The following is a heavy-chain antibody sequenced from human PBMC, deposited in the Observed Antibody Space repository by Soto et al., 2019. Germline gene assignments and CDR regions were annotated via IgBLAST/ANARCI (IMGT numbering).Heavy chain of an antibody. Sequence: ETLSLTCAVSGASISSYYWSWIRQPPGKGLEWIGYIYSSGTTNYHSSFKSRVTISVDTSKNQVSLKLSSVTAADTAVYYCARSYNTTWTSWGPWGQGTLVTVYS. J-gene: IGHJ5*02. CDR1: GASISSYY. D-gene: IGHD1-20*01. CDR3: ARSYNTTWTSWGP. V-gene: IGHV4-59*01. CDR2: IYSSGTT.